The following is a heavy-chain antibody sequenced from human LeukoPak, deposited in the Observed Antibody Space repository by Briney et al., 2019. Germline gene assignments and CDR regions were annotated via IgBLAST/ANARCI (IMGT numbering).Heavy chain of an antibody. J-gene: IGHJ4*02. CDR2: IKSDGSFT. Sequence: GSLRLSCAASGFTFSGYWMHWVRQAPGKALVWVSCIKSDGSFTSIADSAKGRFSISRDNAKNTVYLQMNSLRAEDTAVYYCVRDNRSYNFDYWGQGTLVTVSS. D-gene: IGHD1-26*01. V-gene: IGHV3-74*01. CDR1: GFTFSGYW. CDR3: VRDNRSYNFDY.